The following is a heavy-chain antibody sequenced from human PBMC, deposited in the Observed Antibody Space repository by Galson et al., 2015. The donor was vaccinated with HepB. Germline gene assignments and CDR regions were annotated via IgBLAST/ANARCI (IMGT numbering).Heavy chain of an antibody. CDR3: AKDREGGYCSGGSCYY. CDR2: ISGSGGST. D-gene: IGHD2-15*01. Sequence: SLRLSCAASGFTFSSYAMSWVRQAPGKGLEWVSAISGSGGSTYYADSVKGRFTISRDNSKNTLYLQMNSLRAEDTAVYYCAKDREGGYCSGGSCYYWGQGTLVTVSS. V-gene: IGHV3-23*01. J-gene: IGHJ4*02. CDR1: GFTFSSYA.